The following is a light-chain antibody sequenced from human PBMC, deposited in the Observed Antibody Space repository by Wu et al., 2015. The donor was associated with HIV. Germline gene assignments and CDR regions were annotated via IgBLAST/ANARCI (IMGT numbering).Light chain of an antibody. CDR2: GIS. J-gene: IGKJ2*01. V-gene: IGKV1-8*01. Sequence: IRMTQYPSSLSASTGDTVTITCRASQHISDSLAWYQQKPPKAPKLLISGISTLQSGVPSRFNGSGSGTHFTLTINCLQSEDFASYYCQQYYDYPRSFGQGTKLDIK. CDR3: QQYYDYPRS. CDR1: QHISDS.